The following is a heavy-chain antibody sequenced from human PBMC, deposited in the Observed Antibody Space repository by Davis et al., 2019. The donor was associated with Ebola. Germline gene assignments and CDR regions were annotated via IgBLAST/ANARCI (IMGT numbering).Heavy chain of an antibody. CDR3: ARSSLVERVIVIPDWFDP. CDR1: GGSVSSSSHS. J-gene: IGHJ5*02. V-gene: IGHV4-39*01. Sequence: PSETLSLTCTLSGGSVSSSSHSWVWIRQPPGKGLEWIGSIYYSGSTYYNPSLKSRVTISVDTSKNQFSLRLASVTAADTAIYYCARSSLVERVIVIPDWFDPWGQGTLVTVSS. CDR2: IYYSGST. D-gene: IGHD2-21*01.